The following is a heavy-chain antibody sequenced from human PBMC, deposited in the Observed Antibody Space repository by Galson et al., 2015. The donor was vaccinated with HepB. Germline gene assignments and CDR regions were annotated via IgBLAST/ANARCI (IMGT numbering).Heavy chain of an antibody. Sequence: ETLSLTCTVSDDSISSSRYYWGWIRQPPGKGLEWIGSIYYSGGTYYNPSLKSRVTISVDTSKNQFSLTLSSVTAADTAVYYCARGYYYMDVWGKGTTVTVSS. V-gene: IGHV4-39*01. CDR1: DDSISSSRYY. CDR2: IYYSGGT. J-gene: IGHJ6*03. CDR3: ARGYYYMDV.